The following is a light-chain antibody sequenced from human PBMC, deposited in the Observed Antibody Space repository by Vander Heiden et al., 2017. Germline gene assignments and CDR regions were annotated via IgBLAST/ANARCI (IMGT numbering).Light chain of an antibody. CDR2: EAS. V-gene: IGKV1-5*03. CDR3: EQENNYPRT. CDR1: QSISSW. J-gene: IGKJ4*01. Sequence: QMTQSHSTLPASVGDCVTITCRSSQSISSWLAWYQQKPGKPPKLLIYEASSLGSEVPAEFSGSGSGREFALTISSLQPDDFATDCCEQENNYPRTFGEGTKVEIK.